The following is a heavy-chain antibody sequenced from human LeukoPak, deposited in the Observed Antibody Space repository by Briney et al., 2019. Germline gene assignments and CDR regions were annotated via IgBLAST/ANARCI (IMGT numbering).Heavy chain of an antibody. J-gene: IGHJ4*02. V-gene: IGHV3-74*01. CDR3: AKGPNYFDS. Sequence: GGSLRLSCAASGFSFSNYWMHWVRQAPGKGLVWVTRMNSDGSDTYYADSVQGRFTISRDNSKNTLYLQMNSLRAEDTAMYFCAKGPNYFDSWGQGTLFTVSS. CDR1: GFSFSNYW. CDR2: MNSDGSDT.